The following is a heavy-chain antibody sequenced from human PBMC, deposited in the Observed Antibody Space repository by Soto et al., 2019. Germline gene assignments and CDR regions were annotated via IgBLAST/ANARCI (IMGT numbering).Heavy chain of an antibody. V-gene: IGHV4-39*01. Sequence: SETLSLTCTVSGGSISSSSYYWGWIRQPPGKGLEWIGSIYYSGSTYYNPSLKSRVTISVDTSKNQFSLKLSSVTAADTAVYYCVRRGTIFGVVIPGEYYFDYWGQGTLVTVSS. CDR1: GGSISSSSYY. CDR3: VRRGTIFGVVIPGEYYFDY. D-gene: IGHD3-3*01. CDR2: IYYSGST. J-gene: IGHJ4*02.